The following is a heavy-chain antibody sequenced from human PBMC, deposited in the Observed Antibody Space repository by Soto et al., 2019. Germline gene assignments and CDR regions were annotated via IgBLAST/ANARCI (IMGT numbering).Heavy chain of an antibody. CDR3: TRFFLSGGMDV. CDR1: GYSFSSHW. V-gene: IGHV5-51*01. J-gene: IGHJ6*02. CDR2: IYPGDSDT. Sequence: PGESLKISCKGSGYSFSSHWIVWVRQMPGKGLEWMGIIYPGDSDTRYSPSFQGQVTISADKSISTAFLQWSSLEASDSAIYYCTRFFLSGGMDVWGQGTTVTVSS.